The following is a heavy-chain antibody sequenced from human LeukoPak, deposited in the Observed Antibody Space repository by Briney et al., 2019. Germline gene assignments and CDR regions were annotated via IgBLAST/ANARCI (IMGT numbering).Heavy chain of an antibody. CDR2: INHSGST. CDR3: ARIGSGYDYGGYYYYYYYMDV. J-gene: IGHJ6*03. Sequence: SETLSLTCAVYGGSFSGYYWSWIRQPPGKGLEWIGEINHSGSTNYNPSLKSRVTISVDTSKNQFSLKLSSVTAADTAVYYCARIGSGYDYGGYYYYYYYMDVWGKGTTVTISS. V-gene: IGHV4-34*01. D-gene: IGHD5-12*01. CDR1: GGSFSGYY.